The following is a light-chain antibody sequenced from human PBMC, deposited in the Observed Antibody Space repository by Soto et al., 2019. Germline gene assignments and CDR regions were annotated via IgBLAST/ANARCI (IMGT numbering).Light chain of an antibody. Sequence: IVLTLSPGTLALSPGERATLSCRASQSVSSSFLAWYQQKPGQAPRPIIFVAPTRATGIPARFSGSGSGTEFTLTVSSLQSEDCAVYYCLQYNNWPRTIGQWTKVAI. CDR3: LQYNNWPRT. J-gene: IGKJ1*01. CDR2: VAP. CDR1: QSVSSS. V-gene: IGKV3-15*01.